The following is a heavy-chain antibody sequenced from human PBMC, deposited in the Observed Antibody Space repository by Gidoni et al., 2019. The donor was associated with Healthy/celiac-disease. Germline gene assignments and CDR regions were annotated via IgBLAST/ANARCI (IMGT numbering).Heavy chain of an antibody. D-gene: IGHD3-10*01. CDR3: ARDFRFGELLNPRLYYGMDV. CDR2: ISSSSSYI. V-gene: IGHV3-21*01. CDR1: GFTFSSYS. J-gene: IGHJ6*02. Sequence: EVQLVESGGGLFKPGGSLRLSCAASGFTFSSYSMNWVRQAPGKGLEWVSSISSSSSYIYYADSVKGRFTISRDNAKNSLYLQMNSLRAEDTAVYYCARDFRFGELLNPRLYYGMDVWGQGTTVTVSS.